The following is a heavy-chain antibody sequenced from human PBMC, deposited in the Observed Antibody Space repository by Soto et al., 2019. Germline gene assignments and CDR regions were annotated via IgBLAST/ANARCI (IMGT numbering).Heavy chain of an antibody. V-gene: IGHV3-33*01. Sequence: GGSLRLSCAASGFTFSSFGMHWVRQAPGKGLEWVAIIWHDGSNKYYADSVKGRFTISRDNSKNTLYLQMNSLRVEDTAVYYCARGPSTEVDYWGQGTLVTVSS. CDR1: GFTFSSFG. CDR2: IWHDGSNK. CDR3: ARGPSTEVDY. J-gene: IGHJ4*02.